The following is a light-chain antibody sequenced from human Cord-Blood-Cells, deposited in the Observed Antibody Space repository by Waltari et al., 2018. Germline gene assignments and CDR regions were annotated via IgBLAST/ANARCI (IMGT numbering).Light chain of an antibody. CDR2: DAS. J-gene: IGKJ2*01. Sequence: EIVLPHSPATLSLSPGERATLSCRASQSVSSYLAWYQQKPGQAPRLLIYDASNRATGIPARFSGSGSGTDFTLTISSLEPEEFAVYYCQQRSNWPLYTFGQGTKLEIK. V-gene: IGKV3-11*01. CDR3: QQRSNWPLYT. CDR1: QSVSSY.